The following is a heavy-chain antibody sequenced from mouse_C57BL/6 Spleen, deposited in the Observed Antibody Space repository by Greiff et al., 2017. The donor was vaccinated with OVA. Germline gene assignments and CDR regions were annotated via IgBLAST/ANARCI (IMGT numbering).Heavy chain of an antibody. D-gene: IGHD6-1*01. CDR1: GYTFTDYY. J-gene: IGHJ4*01. CDR2: IGPGSGST. V-gene: IGHV1-77*01. CDR3: ARSAAMDY. Sequence: QVQLQQSGAELVKPGASVKISCKASGYTFTDYYINWVKQRTGQGLEWMGKIGPGSGSTYYNEKFKGKATLTADKYSITAYMRLSSLTSEDSAVYFCARSAAMDYWGQGPSVTVSS.